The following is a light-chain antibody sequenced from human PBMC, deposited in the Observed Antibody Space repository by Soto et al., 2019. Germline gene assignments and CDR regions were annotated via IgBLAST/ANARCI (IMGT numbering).Light chain of an antibody. Sequence: EIVLTQSPGTLSLSPGERATLSCRASQSVGSDLAWYQQKPGQAPRLLIYDASSRATGIPDRFSGSASGTDCTLTISRLEPEDFAVFYCQHYGNSPETFGQGTKVDIK. V-gene: IGKV3-20*01. CDR2: DAS. CDR3: QHYGNSPET. CDR1: QSVGSD. J-gene: IGKJ1*01.